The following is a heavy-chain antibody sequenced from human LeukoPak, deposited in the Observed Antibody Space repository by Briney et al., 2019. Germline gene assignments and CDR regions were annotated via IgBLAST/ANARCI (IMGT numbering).Heavy chain of an antibody. J-gene: IGHJ6*03. CDR1: GFIFSSYW. Sequence: PGGSLRLSCAASGFIFSSYWMNWVRQAPGKGLERVANIKQDGSEKYYVDSVKGRFTISRDNAKNSLYLQMNSLRAEDTAVYYCARVYSSYYYYMDVWGKGTTVTVSS. V-gene: IGHV3-7*04. CDR3: ARVYSSYYYYMDV. D-gene: IGHD4-11*01. CDR2: IKQDGSEK.